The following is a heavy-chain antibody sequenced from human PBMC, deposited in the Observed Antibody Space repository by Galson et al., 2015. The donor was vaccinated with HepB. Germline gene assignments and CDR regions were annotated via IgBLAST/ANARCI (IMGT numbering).Heavy chain of an antibody. J-gene: IGHJ3*02. V-gene: IGHV4-39*02. CDR2: IYYSGST. CDR3: AREGRAYCGGDCYSVAFDI. Sequence: SETRSLTCTVSGGSISSSSYYWGWIRQPPGKGLEWIGSIYYSGSTYYNPSLKSRVTLSVDTSKNQFSLKLSSVTAADTAVYYCAREGRAYCGGDCYSVAFDIWGQGTMVTVSS. CDR1: GGSISSSSYY. D-gene: IGHD2-21*02.